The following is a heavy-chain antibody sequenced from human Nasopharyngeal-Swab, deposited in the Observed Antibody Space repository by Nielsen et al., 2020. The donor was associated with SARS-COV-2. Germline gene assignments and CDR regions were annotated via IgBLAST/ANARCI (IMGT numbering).Heavy chain of an antibody. V-gene: IGHV1-69*01. J-gene: IGHJ4*02. CDR2: IIPIFGTA. Sequence: HGQGLEWMGGIIPIFGTANYAQKFQGRVTITADESTSTAYMELSSLRSEDTAVYYCASFGDDYDEPFDYWGQGTLVTVSS. D-gene: IGHD4-17*01. CDR3: ASFGDDYDEPFDY.